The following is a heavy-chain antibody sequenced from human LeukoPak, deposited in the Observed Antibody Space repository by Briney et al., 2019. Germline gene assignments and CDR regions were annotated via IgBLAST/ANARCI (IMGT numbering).Heavy chain of an antibody. CDR1: GFTFSSYS. V-gene: IGHV3-21*01. Sequence: GGSLKLSCAASGFTFSSYSMNWVRQAPGKGLEWVSSISSSSSYIYYADSVKGRFTIPRDNAKNSLYLQMNSLRAEDTAVYYCAKGSITIFGVVDAFDIWGQGTMVTVSS. J-gene: IGHJ3*02. D-gene: IGHD3-3*01. CDR3: AKGSITIFGVVDAFDI. CDR2: ISSSSSYI.